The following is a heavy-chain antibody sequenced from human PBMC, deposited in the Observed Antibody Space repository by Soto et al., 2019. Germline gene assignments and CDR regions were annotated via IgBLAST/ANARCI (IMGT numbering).Heavy chain of an antibody. CDR3: ARDLGGWELLD. CDR1: GYTFTSYY. CDR2: INPSGGST. J-gene: IGHJ4*02. V-gene: IGHV1-46*01. Sequence: QVQLVQSGAEVKKPGASVKVSCKASGYTFTSYYMHWVRQAPGQGLEWMGIINPSGGSTSYAQKFQGRVTMTRDTSASTVYMELSGLRSEDTAVYYCARDLGGWELLDWGQGTLVTVSS. D-gene: IGHD1-26*01.